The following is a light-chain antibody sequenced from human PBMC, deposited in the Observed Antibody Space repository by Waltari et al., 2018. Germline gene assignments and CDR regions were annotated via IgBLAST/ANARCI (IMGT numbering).Light chain of an antibody. Sequence: EIVLTQSPVTLSLSPGERATLSCRASQSVSRHLVWYQQKPGQAPRLLIYDASNRAPGIPARFSGSGSGTDFTLTISSLEPEDFAIYYCQQRSTWPSLTFGGGTKVEIK. CDR2: DAS. CDR3: QQRSTWPSLT. V-gene: IGKV3-11*01. CDR1: QSVSRH. J-gene: IGKJ4*01.